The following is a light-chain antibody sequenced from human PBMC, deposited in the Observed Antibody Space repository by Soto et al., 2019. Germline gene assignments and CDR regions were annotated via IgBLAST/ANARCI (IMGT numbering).Light chain of an antibody. J-gene: IGLJ2*01. Sequence: QSALTQPASVSGSPGQSITISCTGTSSDVGGYNYVSWYQQHPGKAPKLMIYEVSNRPSGVSNRFSGYKSGNTASLTISGLQAEAEDEYYCSSYTSSSTLVVFGGGTKVTVL. CDR2: EVS. CDR3: SSYTSSSTLVV. V-gene: IGLV2-14*01. CDR1: SSDVGGYNY.